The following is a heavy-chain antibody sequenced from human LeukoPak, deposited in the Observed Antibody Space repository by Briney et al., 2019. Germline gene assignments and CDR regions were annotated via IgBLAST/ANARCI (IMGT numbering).Heavy chain of an antibody. CDR2: ISYDGSNK. CDR1: GFTFSRYG. V-gene: IGHV3-30*03. D-gene: IGHD3-16*01. J-gene: IGHJ6*02. Sequence: GGSLRLPCAASGFTFSRYGMHWVRQAPGKGLEWVAVISYDGSNKYYADSVKGRFTLSRDNSKNTLYLQINSMRAEDTAVYYCARDKLLFYYYYGMDVWGQGTTVTVSS. CDR3: ARDKLLFYYYYGMDV.